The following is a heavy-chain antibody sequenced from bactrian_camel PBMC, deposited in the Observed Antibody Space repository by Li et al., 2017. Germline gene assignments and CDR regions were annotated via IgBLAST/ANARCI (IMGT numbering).Heavy chain of an antibody. J-gene: IGHJ4*01. CDR3: AAEVRGAAVRFCNYKNVGAFLY. D-gene: IGHD1*01. Sequence: HVQLVESGGGSVQAGGSLRLSCAASGHTHCMGWFRQAPGKEREGVATIDNVGSTTYADSVKGRFTISKDNANNTLYLEMNSLKSEDTTMYYCAAEVRGAAVRFCNYKNVGAFLYRGQGTQVTVS. CDR1: GHTHC. CDR2: IDNVGST. V-gene: IGHV3S53*01.